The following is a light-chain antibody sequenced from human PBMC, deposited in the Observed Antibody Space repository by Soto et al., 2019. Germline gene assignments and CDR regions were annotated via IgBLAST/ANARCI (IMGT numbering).Light chain of an antibody. Sequence: EIVLTQSPGTLSLSPGERATLSCRASQRVSSGYLAWYQQKPGQAPRLLIYGASTRATGIPARFSGSGSGTDFTLTISSLEPEDFAVYYCQQRSNWPPITFGQGTRLEIK. J-gene: IGKJ5*01. CDR1: QRVSSGY. V-gene: IGKV3D-20*02. CDR3: QQRSNWPPIT. CDR2: GAS.